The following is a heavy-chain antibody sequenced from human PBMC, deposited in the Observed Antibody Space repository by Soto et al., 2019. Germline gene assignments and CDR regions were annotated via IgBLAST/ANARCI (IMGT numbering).Heavy chain of an antibody. D-gene: IGHD1-1*01. CDR1: GLTISGKKY. J-gene: IGHJ3*01. V-gene: IGHV3-53*01. Sequence: PGGSLRLSCAAFGLTISGKKYVAWVRQAPGKALEWVSALYGVDGSFYADSVKGRFTTSSDSSKTTVYLQMNDLRPDDPAVYYCATWHEREHAYNVWGQGTTVTVSS. CDR2: LYGVDGS. CDR3: ATWHEREHAYNV.